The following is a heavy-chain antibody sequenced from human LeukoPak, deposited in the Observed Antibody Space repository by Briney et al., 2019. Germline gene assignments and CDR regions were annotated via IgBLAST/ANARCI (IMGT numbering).Heavy chain of an antibody. CDR2: ISYDGSNK. Sequence: PGGSLRLSCAASGFTFSSYAMHWVRQAPGKGLEWVAVISYDGSNKYYADSVKGRFTISRDNSKNTLYLQMNSLRAGDTAVYYCARRDYFDYWGQGTLVTVSS. V-gene: IGHV3-30*04. CDR3: ARRDYFDY. CDR1: GFTFSSYA. J-gene: IGHJ4*02.